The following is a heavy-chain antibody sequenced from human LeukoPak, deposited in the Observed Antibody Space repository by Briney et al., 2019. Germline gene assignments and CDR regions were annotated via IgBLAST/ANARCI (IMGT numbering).Heavy chain of an antibody. CDR2: VDHTGST. Sequence: SETLSLTCTVSDDSITMYYWTWIRQPPGKGLEWIGYVDHTGSTNYNPSLKSRVTISVDTSKNQFSLKLSSVTAADTAVYYCAARERGGPFDYWGQGTLVTVSS. CDR1: DDSITMYY. D-gene: IGHD3-16*01. V-gene: IGHV4-59*08. CDR3: AARERGGPFDY. J-gene: IGHJ4*02.